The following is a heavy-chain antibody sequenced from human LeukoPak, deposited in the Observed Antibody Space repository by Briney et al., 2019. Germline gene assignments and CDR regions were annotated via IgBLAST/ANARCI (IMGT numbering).Heavy chain of an antibody. CDR1: GFTVSSNY. J-gene: IGHJ6*02. CDR3: ARDSVYPYYGMDV. Sequence: GGSLRLSCAASGFTVSSNYMSWVRQAPGKGLEWVSVIYSGGSTYYADSVKGRFTISRDNSKNTLYLQMNSLRAEDTAVYYCARDSVYPYYGMDVWGQGTTVTVSS. D-gene: IGHD2/OR15-2a*01. CDR2: IYSGGST. V-gene: IGHV3-66*01.